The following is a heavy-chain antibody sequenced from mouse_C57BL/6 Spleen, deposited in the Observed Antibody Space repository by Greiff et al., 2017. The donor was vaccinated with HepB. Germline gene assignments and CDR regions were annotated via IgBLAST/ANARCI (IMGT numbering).Heavy chain of an antibody. D-gene: IGHD2-4*01. Sequence: EVQLQQSGAELVRPGASVKLSCTASGFNIKDDYMHWVKQRPEQGLEWIGWIDPENGDTEYASKFQGKATITADTSSNTAYLQISSLTSEDTAVYYCTTGDYGAYWGQGTLVTVSA. CDR3: TTGDYGAY. J-gene: IGHJ3*01. CDR1: GFNIKDDY. CDR2: IDPENGDT. V-gene: IGHV14-4*01.